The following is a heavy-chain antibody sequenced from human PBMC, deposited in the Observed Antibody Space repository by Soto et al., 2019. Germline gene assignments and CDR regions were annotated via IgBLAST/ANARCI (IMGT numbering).Heavy chain of an antibody. CDR3: SRGPKNVGIAAAGTPWSLGY. D-gene: IGHD6-13*01. J-gene: IGHJ4*02. V-gene: IGHV4-61*08. CDR2: IYKSGST. Sequence: PSETLSLTCTVSGGSISSGGYYWSWIRQHPGTGLEWIGYIYKSGSTNYNTSLKNRVTKSEDTSKNQFSLKLSSVTAADTAVYYFSRGPKNVGIAAAGTPWSLGYWGQGTLVTVSS. CDR1: GGSISSGGYY.